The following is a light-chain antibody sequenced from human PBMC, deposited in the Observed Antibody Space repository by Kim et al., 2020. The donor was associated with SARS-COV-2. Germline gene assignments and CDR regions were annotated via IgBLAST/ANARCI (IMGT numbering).Light chain of an antibody. V-gene: IGKV1-9*01. CDR1: QGINIY. J-gene: IGKJ4*01. CDR2: AAS. Sequence: IQLTQSPSSLSASVGDRVTISCRASQGINIYLAWFQHKPGEAPRLLIYAASTLESGVPSRFSGSGSGTDFTLTISSLQPEDSATYFCQQLATYPLTFGGGTKLEI. CDR3: QQLATYPLT.